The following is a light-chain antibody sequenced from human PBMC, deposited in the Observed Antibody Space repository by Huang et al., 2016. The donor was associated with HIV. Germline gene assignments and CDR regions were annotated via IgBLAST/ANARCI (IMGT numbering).Light chain of an antibody. CDR3: QQYYSVPSN. CDR1: QGISNS. Sequence: DIQMTQSPSSLSASVGDRVTITCRASQGISNSLAWYQHKPGKAPNLLVYASSRLETGVPARFSGSGSGTHYTLTISSLQPEDSATYYCQQYYSVPSNFGQGTRLEIK. CDR2: ASS. J-gene: IGKJ5*01. V-gene: IGKV1-NL1*01.